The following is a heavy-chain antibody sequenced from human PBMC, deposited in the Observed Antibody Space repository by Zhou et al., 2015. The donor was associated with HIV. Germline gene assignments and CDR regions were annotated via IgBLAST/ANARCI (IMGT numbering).Heavy chain of an antibody. V-gene: IGHV1-18*01. J-gene: IGHJ4*02. CDR3: AREDGGSLDY. D-gene: IGHD2-15*01. Sequence: NFQGRVTMTTDTSTSTAYMELRSLRSDDTAVYYCAREDGGSLDYWGQGTLVTVSS.